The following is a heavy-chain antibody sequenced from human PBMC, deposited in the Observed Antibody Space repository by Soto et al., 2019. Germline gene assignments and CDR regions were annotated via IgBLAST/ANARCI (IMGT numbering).Heavy chain of an antibody. CDR3: ARASGYCSGGSCLAIGLFDY. Sequence: GGSLRLSCAASGFTFSDYYMSWIRQAPGKGLEWVSYISSSGSTIYYADSVKGRFTISRDNAKNSLYLQMNSLRAEDTAVYYCARASGYCSGGSCLAIGLFDYWGQGTLVTVSS. D-gene: IGHD2-15*01. V-gene: IGHV3-11*01. J-gene: IGHJ4*02. CDR1: GFTFSDYY. CDR2: ISSSGSTI.